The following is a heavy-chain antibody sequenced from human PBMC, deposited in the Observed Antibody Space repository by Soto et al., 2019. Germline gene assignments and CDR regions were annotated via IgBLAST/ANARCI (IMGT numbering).Heavy chain of an antibody. CDR1: GASISSNTYF. V-gene: IGHV4-39*01. J-gene: IGHJ4*02. CDR2: LYYTGNN. CDR3: WRHVQWELDGY. Sequence: PSETLSLTCTVSGASISSNTYFWGWIRQPPGKGLEWIGSLYYTGNNYYSPSLKSRVAISVDTSTNQFFLRLSSVTAADTAVYFCWRHVQWELDGYCGQGTLVTVSS. D-gene: IGHD1-7*01.